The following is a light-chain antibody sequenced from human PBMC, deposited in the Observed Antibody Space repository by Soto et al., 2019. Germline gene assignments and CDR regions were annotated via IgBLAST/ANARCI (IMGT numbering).Light chain of an antibody. V-gene: IGKV3-20*01. J-gene: IGKJ4*02. CDR2: GAS. CDR3: QQYVSSTRRT. CDR1: QSVSSDY. Sequence: EIVLTQSPGTLSLSPGERATLSCRASQSVSSDYLAWYQQKPGQAPRLLIYGASSRATGIPDRFSGSGSGTHFTLTISRLELEDFAVFYCQQYVSSTRRTFVGGTKVEMK.